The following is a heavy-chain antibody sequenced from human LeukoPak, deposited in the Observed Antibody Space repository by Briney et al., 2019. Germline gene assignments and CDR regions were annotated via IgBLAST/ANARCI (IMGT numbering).Heavy chain of an antibody. CDR3: VVATISAEYFQH. Sequence: GGSLKPSCAAPGFTFSGSAMHWVRQASGKGLEWVCRIRSKANSYATAYAASVKGRFTISRDDSKNTAYLQMNSLKTEDTAVYYCVVATISAEYFQHWGQGTLVSVSS. D-gene: IGHD5-24*01. CDR2: IRSKANSYAT. J-gene: IGHJ1*01. V-gene: IGHV3-73*01. CDR1: GFTFSGSA.